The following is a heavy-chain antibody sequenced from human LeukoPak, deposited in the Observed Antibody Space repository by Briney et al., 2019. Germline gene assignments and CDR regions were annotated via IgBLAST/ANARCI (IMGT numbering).Heavy chain of an antibody. D-gene: IGHD6-13*01. V-gene: IGHV1-18*01. CDR1: GYTFTSYG. CDR3: ARDLARYSSSSDAFDI. J-gene: IGHJ3*02. CDR2: ISAYNGNT. Sequence: GASVKVSCKASGYTFTSYGISWARQAPGQGLEWMGWISAYNGNTNYAQKLQGRVTMTTDTSTSTAYMELRSLRSDDTAVYYCARDLARYSSSSDAFDIWGQGTMVTVSS.